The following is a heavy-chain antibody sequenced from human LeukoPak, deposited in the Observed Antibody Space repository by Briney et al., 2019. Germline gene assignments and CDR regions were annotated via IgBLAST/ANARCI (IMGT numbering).Heavy chain of an antibody. CDR1: GYTLTELS. V-gene: IGHV1-24*01. J-gene: IGHJ4*02. D-gene: IGHD3-9*01. CDR3: ATTGYYDILTGYRAFDY. Sequence: GASVKVSCKVSGYTLTELSMHWVRQAPGKGLEWMGGFDPEDGETIYAQKFQGRVTMTEDTSTDTAYMELSSLRSEDTAVYYCATTGYYDILTGYRAFDYWGQGTLVTVSS. CDR2: FDPEDGET.